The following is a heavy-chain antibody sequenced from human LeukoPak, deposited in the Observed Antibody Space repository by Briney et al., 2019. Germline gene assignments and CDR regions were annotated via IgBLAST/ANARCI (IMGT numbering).Heavy chain of an antibody. J-gene: IGHJ4*02. Sequence: ASVKVSCKASGYTFITHYMHWVRQAPGQGLEWMGIINPSGGGTSYAQKFQGRVTMTRDTSTNTVHMELSSLRSEDTAVYYCARALAVVGTDYLDYWGQGTLVTVSS. CDR2: INPSGGGT. CDR1: GYTFITHY. V-gene: IGHV1-46*01. D-gene: IGHD6-19*01. CDR3: ARALAVVGTDYLDY.